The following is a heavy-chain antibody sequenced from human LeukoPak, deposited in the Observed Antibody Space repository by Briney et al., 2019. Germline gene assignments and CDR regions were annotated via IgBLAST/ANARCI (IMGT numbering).Heavy chain of an antibody. Sequence: PSETLSLTCTVSGGSISSSSYYWGWIRQPPGKGLEWIGSIYYSGSTNYNPSLKSRVTISVDTSKNQFSLKLSSVTAADTAVYYCARGLTYSSSQGLFDYWGQGTLVTVSS. V-gene: IGHV4-39*07. CDR3: ARGLTYSSSQGLFDY. CDR1: GGSISSSSYY. J-gene: IGHJ4*02. CDR2: IYYSGST. D-gene: IGHD6-6*01.